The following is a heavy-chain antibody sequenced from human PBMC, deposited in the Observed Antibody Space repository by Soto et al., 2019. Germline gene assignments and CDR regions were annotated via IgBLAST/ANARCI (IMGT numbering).Heavy chain of an antibody. D-gene: IGHD2-15*01. J-gene: IGHJ3*02. CDR3: ANCLGGMCYRRAFEI. V-gene: IGHV3-23*01. CDR2: INGGGDTT. Sequence: GGSLRLSCAASGFTFSSYAMSWVRQAPGKGLEWVSAINGGGDTTYYADSVKGRCSISRDNAKNTLYLQMNTLRAEDTAVYFCANCLGGMCYRRAFEIWGQGTMVTVSS. CDR1: GFTFSSYA.